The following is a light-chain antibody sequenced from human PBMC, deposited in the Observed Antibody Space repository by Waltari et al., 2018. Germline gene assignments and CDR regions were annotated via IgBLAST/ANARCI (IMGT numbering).Light chain of an antibody. Sequence: DIQMTQSPSSLSASVGDRVTITCRASQTISSWLAWYQQQPGKAPKLLIYKESTLESGVPTRFSGSGSGTEFTLTLSRLQPGDFATYYCQQFNSFPWTFGHGTKVEIK. J-gene: IGKJ1*01. CDR2: KES. CDR1: QTISSW. V-gene: IGKV1-5*03. CDR3: QQFNSFPWT.